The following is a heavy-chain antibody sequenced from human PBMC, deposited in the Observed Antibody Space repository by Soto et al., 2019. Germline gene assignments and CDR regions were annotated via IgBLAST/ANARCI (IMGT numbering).Heavy chain of an antibody. CDR3: ARFTVTTWVYYYGMDV. Sequence: GESLKISCKGSGYSFTSYWISWVRQMPGKGLEWMGRIDPSDSYTNYSPSFQGHVTISADKSISTAYLQWSSLKASDTAMYYCARFTVTTWVYYYGMDVWGQGTTVTVSS. CDR1: GYSFTSYW. J-gene: IGHJ6*02. CDR2: IDPSDSYT. V-gene: IGHV5-10-1*01. D-gene: IGHD4-17*01.